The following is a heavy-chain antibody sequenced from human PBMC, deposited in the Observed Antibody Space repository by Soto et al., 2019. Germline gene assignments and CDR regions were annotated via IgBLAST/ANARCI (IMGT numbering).Heavy chain of an antibody. CDR2: FYPGDSDT. CDR1: GYIFPNAW. V-gene: IGHV5-51*01. J-gene: IGHJ4*02. CDR3: ARNGAYSSSEF. D-gene: IGHD4-4*01. Sequence: LGESLKISCKASGYIFPNAWIAGGRQMPGKGLEWMGIFYPGDSDTRYSPSFQGQVTISADKASNTAYLQWSSLKASDSAMYYCARNGAYSSSEFWGQGTLVTVSS.